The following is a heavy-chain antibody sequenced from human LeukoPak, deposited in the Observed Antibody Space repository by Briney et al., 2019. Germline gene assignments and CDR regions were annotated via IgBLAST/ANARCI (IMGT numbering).Heavy chain of an antibody. CDR1: GGSISSHY. V-gene: IGHV4-59*11. CDR3: ARASRLRYFDWLLDNWFDP. CDR2: IYYSGST. Sequence: SETLSLTCTVSGGSISSHYWSWIRQPPGKGLEWIGYIYYSGSTNYNPSLKSRVTISVDTSKNQFSLKLSSVTAADTAVYYCARASRLRYFDWLLDNWFDPGGQGTLVTVSS. J-gene: IGHJ5*02. D-gene: IGHD3-9*01.